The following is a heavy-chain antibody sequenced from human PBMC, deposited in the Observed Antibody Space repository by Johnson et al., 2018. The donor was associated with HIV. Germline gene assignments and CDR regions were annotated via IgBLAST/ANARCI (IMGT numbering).Heavy chain of an antibody. Sequence: VQLVESGGGLVKPGGSLRLSCTASGFTFSSAWMSWVRQAPGKGLEWVANIKQDGSEKYYVASVKGRFTISRDNAKNSLYLQMNSLRAEDTAVYYCARYIAAAGFSDAFDIWGQGTMVTVSS. D-gene: IGHD6-13*01. CDR1: GFTFSSAW. CDR2: IKQDGSEK. V-gene: IGHV3-7*01. CDR3: ARYIAAAGFSDAFDI. J-gene: IGHJ3*02.